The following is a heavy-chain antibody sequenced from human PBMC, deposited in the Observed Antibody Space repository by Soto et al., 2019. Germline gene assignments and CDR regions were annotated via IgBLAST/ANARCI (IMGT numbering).Heavy chain of an antibody. D-gene: IGHD2-15*01. Sequence: GGSLRLSCAVSGFTTNNHAITWVRQAPEKGLEWVAGISDSGADKFYAESVRGRFSISRDGSRNTVYLQMSDLRPDDTAIYYCAKRMRPQDSRGQGTPVTVS. CDR2: ISDSGADK. J-gene: IGHJ4*02. CDR1: GFTTNNHA. CDR3: AKRMRPQDS. V-gene: IGHV3-23*01.